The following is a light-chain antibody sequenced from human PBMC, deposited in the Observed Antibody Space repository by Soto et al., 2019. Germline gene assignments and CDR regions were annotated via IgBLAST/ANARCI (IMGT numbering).Light chain of an antibody. CDR3: SSYSTTSTLV. J-gene: IGLJ1*01. CDR2: EVN. Sequence: QSALTQPASVSGSPGQSVTISCTGASSDVGGNDYVSWYQQHPGKAPKLILYEVNNRPSGVSHHSSCSNSANTASLIISGRQEDDEADYYCSSYSTTSTLVFGSGTKLTVL. CDR1: SSDVGGNDY. V-gene: IGLV2-14*01.